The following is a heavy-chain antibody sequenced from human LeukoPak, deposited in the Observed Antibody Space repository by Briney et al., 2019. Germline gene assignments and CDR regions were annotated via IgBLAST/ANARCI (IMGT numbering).Heavy chain of an antibody. Sequence: GGSLRLSCAASGFTFSSYWMSWVGQAPGKGLEWVANIKQDGSEKYYVDSVKGRFTISRDNAKNSLYLQMNSLRAEDTAVYYCARSVGIVFFDYWGQGTLVTVSS. V-gene: IGHV3-7*01. D-gene: IGHD2/OR15-2a*01. CDR2: IKQDGSEK. CDR1: GFTFSSYW. J-gene: IGHJ4*02. CDR3: ARSVGIVFFDY.